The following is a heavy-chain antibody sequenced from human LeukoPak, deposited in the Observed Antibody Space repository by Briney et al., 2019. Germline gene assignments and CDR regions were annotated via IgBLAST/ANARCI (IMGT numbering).Heavy chain of an antibody. J-gene: IGHJ3*02. D-gene: IGHD3-22*01. CDR1: GFTFSSYW. Sequence: GGSLRLSCAASGFTFSSYWMHWVRQAPGKGLVWVSRINSDGNSTTYADSVKGRFTISRDNAKNTLYLQMNSLRAEDTAVYYCARGGYYYDSSGYYYSSQVAFDIWGQGTMVAVSS. CDR2: INSDGNST. CDR3: ARGGYYYDSSGYYYSSQVAFDI. V-gene: IGHV3-74*01.